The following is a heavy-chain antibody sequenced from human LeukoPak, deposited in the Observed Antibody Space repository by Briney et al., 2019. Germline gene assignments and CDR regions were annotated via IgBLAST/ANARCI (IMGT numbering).Heavy chain of an antibody. CDR1: GFTFSGYA. J-gene: IGHJ4*02. D-gene: IGHD3-3*01. V-gene: IGHV3-23*01. CDR3: AKIGDYDFWSGPNAGHFDY. Sequence: GGSLRLSCVASGFTFSGYAMSWVRQAPGKGLEWVSAVCGGGGGAYYADSVKGRFTISRDNSKNTLYLQTNSLKVEDTAVYFCAKIGDYDFWSGPNAGHFDYWGQGTLVTVSS. CDR2: VCGGGGGA.